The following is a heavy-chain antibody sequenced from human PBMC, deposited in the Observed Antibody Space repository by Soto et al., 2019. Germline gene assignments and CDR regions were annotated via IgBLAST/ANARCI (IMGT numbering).Heavy chain of an antibody. CDR1: GGSISSSNW. J-gene: IGHJ6*02. CDR2: IYHSGST. D-gene: IGHD3-3*01. V-gene: IGHV4-4*02. CDR3: ASRHYDFWSGYFRRRDYYGMDV. Sequence: SETLSLTCAVSGGSISSSNWWSWVRQPPGKGLEWIGEIYHSGSTNYNPSLKGRVTISVDKSKNQFSLKLSSVTAADTAVYYCASRHYDFWSGYFRRRDYYGMDVWGQGTTVTISS.